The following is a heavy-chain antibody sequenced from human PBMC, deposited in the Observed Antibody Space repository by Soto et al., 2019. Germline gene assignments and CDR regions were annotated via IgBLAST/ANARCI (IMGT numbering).Heavy chain of an antibody. J-gene: IGHJ4*02. V-gene: IGHV3-23*01. Sequence: GVSLRLSFAASGFTFSSYAMNWVRQAPGKGLEWVSVISGSGGSTYYAASVKGRFTISRDNSKNTLYLQMNSLRAEDTAVYYCAKTYYYHSTGSVDYWGQGTLVTVSS. CDR1: GFTFSSYA. D-gene: IGHD3-22*01. CDR2: ISGSGGST. CDR3: AKTYYYHSTGSVDY.